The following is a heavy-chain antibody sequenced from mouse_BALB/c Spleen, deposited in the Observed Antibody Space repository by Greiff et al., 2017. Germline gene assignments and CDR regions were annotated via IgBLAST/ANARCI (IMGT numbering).Heavy chain of an antibody. V-gene: IGHV14-4*02. Sequence: EVQLQESGAELVRSGASVKLSCTASGFNIKDYYMHWVKQRPEQGLEWIGWIDPENGDTEYAPKFQGKATMTADTSSNTAYLQLSSLTSEDTAVYYCNAWITTVVAKGFFFDYWGQGTTLTVSS. J-gene: IGHJ2*01. D-gene: IGHD1-1*01. CDR2: IDPENGDT. CDR3: NAWITTVVAKGFFFDY. CDR1: GFNIKDYY.